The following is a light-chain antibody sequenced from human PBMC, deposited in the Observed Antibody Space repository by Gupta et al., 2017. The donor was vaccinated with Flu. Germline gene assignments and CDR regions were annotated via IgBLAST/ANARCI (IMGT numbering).Light chain of an antibody. CDR1: QSVTTN. V-gene: IGKV3-15*01. Sequence: ERDSRSSVASQSVTTNLAGYQQRPGQAPRLLIYGAATRATGGPVRFSGSGSWTEFILTISSLQSEDFAVYYCQQYDKWPQGTFGQGTKVEIK. CDR3: QQYDKWPQGT. J-gene: IGKJ2*01. CDR2: GAA.